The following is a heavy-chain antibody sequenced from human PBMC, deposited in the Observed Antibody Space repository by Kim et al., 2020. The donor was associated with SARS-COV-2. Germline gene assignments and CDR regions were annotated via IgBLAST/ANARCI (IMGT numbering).Heavy chain of an antibody. CDR3: ARDRGERSGWPVFDY. Sequence: GGSLRLSCVASGFSAITTHMTWVRQSPEKGLEWVAGLHRGGNIYDADPVQGRFTISRDNSKNTLYLQMNSLTVDDTAVYFCARDRGERSGWPVFDYWGQRTLGTVSS. J-gene: IGHJ4*02. V-gene: IGHV3-53*01. CDR1: GFSAITTH. D-gene: IGHD6-19*01. CDR2: LHRGGNI.